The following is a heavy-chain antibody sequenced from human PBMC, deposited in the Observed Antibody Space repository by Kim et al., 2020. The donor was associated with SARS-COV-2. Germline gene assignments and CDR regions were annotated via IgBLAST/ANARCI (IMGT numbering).Heavy chain of an antibody. V-gene: IGHV1-8*01. CDR1: GYTFTSYD. Sequence: ASVKVSCKASGYTFTSYDINWVRQATGQGLEWMGWMNPNSGNTGYAQKFQGRVTMTRNTSISTAYMGLSSLRSEDTAVYYCARRVVVVPAHITMVRGEIWDYYYMEVWGKGTAVTVSS. J-gene: IGHJ6*03. CDR3: ARRVVVVPAHITMVRGEIWDYYYMEV. D-gene: IGHD3-10*01. CDR2: MNPNSGNT.